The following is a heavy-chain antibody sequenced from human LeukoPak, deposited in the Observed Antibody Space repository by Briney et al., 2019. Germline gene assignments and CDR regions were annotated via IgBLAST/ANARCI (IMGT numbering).Heavy chain of an antibody. CDR2: IEKNGSGK. CDR1: GYIFSDSW. D-gene: IGHD2-15*01. Sequence: GGSLRLSCTVSGYIFSDSWMAWIRQAPGKGLEWVAIIEKNGSGKNYVDSVKGRFIISRDNAKNSLFLQMDSLKVEDTAIYYCTTDRWYSADHWGQGTLVTVSS. CDR3: TTDRWYSADH. J-gene: IGHJ5*02. V-gene: IGHV3-7*03.